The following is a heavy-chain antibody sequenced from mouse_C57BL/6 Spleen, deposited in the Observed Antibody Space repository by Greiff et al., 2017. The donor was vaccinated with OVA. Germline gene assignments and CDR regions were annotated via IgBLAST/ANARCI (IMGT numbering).Heavy chain of an antibody. CDR1: GYTFTSYW. CDR3: AKYCYDGGGWAMDY. D-gene: IGHD2-12*01. J-gene: IGHJ4*01. V-gene: IGHV1-64*01. CDR2: IHPNSGST. Sequence: QVQLQQPGAELVKPGASVKLSCKASGYTFTSYWMHWVKQRPGQGLEWIGMIHPNSGSTNYNEKFKSKATLTVDKSSSTAYMQLSSLTSEDAAVYYCAKYCYDGGGWAMDYWGQGTSGTVPS.